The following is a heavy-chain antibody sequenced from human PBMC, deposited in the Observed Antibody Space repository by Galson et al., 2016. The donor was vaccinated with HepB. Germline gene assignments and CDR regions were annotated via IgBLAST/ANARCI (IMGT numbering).Heavy chain of an antibody. D-gene: IGHD3-10*01. Sequence: SLRLSCAASGFTFSGYPMHWVRQAPGKGLEWVAVISKDGRNKDYADSVKGRFTLSRDNAKNSLYLHMNSLRSEDTAVYYCARNGQSLTMIRRITSPKSNAFDIWGQGTVVTVSS. CDR3: ARNGQSLTMIRRITSPKSNAFDI. CDR2: ISKDGRNK. CDR1: GFTFSGYP. V-gene: IGHV3-30*04. J-gene: IGHJ3*02.